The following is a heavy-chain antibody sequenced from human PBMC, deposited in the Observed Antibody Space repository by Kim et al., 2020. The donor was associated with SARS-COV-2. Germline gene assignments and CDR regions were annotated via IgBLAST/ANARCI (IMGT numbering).Heavy chain of an antibody. Sequence: YATAYAASVKGRFTIFRDDSKNTAYLQMNSLKTEDTAVYYCTRYDDYIDYWGQGTLVTVSS. J-gene: IGHJ4*02. CDR2: YAT. V-gene: IGHV3-73*01. CDR3: TRYDDYIDY. D-gene: IGHD5-12*01.